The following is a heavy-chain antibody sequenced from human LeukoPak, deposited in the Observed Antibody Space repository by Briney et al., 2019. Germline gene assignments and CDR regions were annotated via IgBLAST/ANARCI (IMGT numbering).Heavy chain of an antibody. CDR1: GGSVSSYY. Sequence: KPSETLSLTCTVSGGSVSSYYWSWIRQPPGKGLEWIGYIYYSGSPNFNPSLKSRVTLPLDTSKNQFSLNLSYVTAADTAVYYCARHGSGWTFDYWGQGTQVTVSS. J-gene: IGHJ4*02. CDR2: IYYSGSP. D-gene: IGHD6-19*01. CDR3: ARHGSGWTFDY. V-gene: IGHV4-59*08.